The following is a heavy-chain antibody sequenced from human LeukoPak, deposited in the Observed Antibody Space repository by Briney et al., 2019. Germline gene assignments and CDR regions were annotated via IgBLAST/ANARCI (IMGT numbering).Heavy chain of an antibody. D-gene: IGHD4-17*01. J-gene: IGHJ4*02. CDR2: MNPNSGNT. V-gene: IGHV1-8*01. Sequence: ASVKVSCKASGYTFTSYDINWVRQATGQGLEWMGWMNPNSGNTGYAQKFQGRVTITRDTSASTAYMELSSLRSEDMAVYYCARDWVTTGFDYWGQGTLVTVSS. CDR3: ARDWVTTGFDY. CDR1: GYTFTSYD.